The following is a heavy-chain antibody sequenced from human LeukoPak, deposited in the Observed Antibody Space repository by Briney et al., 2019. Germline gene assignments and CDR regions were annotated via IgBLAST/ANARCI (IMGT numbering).Heavy chain of an antibody. CDR3: ARDVRKWLYPYYYGMDV. D-gene: IGHD3-22*01. CDR1: GFTFSSYW. J-gene: IGHJ6*02. V-gene: IGHV3-7*01. CDR2: IKQDGSEK. Sequence: GGSLRLSCAASGFTFSSYWMSWVRQAPGKGLEWVANIKQDGSEKYYVDSVKGRFTISRDNAKNSLYLQMNSLRAEDTAVYYRARDVRKWLYPYYYGMDVWGQGTTVTVSS.